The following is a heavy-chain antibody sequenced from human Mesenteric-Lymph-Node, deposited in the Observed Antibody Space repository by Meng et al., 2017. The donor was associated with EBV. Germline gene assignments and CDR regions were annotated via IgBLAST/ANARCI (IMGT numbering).Heavy chain of an antibody. Sequence: QGQLKEPGPGLVKPSGTLSLPCAVSGGSISSSYWWIWVRQPPGKGLEWIGEIYHSGSTNYNPSLKSRVTISLDKSKNQFSLKLSSVTAADTAVYYCARAPLYGDNDWFDPWGQGTLVTVSS. CDR3: ARAPLYGDNDWFDP. D-gene: IGHD4-17*01. CDR1: GGSISSSYW. V-gene: IGHV4-4*02. CDR2: IYHSGST. J-gene: IGHJ5*02.